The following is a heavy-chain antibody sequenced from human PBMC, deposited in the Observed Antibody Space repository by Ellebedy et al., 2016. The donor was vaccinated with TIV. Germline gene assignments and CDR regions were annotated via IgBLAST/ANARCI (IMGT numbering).Heavy chain of an antibody. Sequence: GGSLRLXXAASGFTFSDYYMSWIRQAPGKGLEWVSVIYSGGSTYYADSVKGRFTISRDNSKNTLYLQMNSLRAEDTAVYYCALSHYYDSSGFDYWGQGTLVTVSS. D-gene: IGHD3-22*01. J-gene: IGHJ4*02. V-gene: IGHV3-66*01. CDR1: GFTFSDYY. CDR3: ALSHYYDSSGFDY. CDR2: IYSGGST.